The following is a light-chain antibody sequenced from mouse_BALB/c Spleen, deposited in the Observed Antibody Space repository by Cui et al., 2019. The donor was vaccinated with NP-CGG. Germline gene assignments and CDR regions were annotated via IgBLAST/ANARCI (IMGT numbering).Light chain of an antibody. CDR1: TGTVTTSNY. CDR3: ALWYNNHWV. Sequence: QAVVTQDSALTTSPGETVTLTCRSSTGTVTTSNYANWVQEKPDHLFTGLIGGTNNRAPGVPARFSGSLVGDKAALTITGAQTEDEAIYLCALWYNNHWVFGGGSKLTVL. CDR2: GTN. V-gene: IGLV1*01. J-gene: IGLJ1*01.